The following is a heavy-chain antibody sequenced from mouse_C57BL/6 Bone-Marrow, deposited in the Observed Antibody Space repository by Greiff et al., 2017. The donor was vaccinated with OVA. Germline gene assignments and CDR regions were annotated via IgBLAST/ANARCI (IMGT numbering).Heavy chain of an antibody. D-gene: IGHD4-1*01. J-gene: IGHJ4*01. V-gene: IGHV5-4*01. Sequence: VQLKESGGGLVKPGGSLKLSCAASGFTFSSYAMSWVRQTPEKRLEWVATISDGGSYTYYPDNVKGRFTISRDNAKNNLYLQMSHLKSEDTAMYYCARELGRYAMDYWGQGTSVTVSS. CDR2: ISDGGSYT. CDR1: GFTFSSYA. CDR3: ARELGRYAMDY.